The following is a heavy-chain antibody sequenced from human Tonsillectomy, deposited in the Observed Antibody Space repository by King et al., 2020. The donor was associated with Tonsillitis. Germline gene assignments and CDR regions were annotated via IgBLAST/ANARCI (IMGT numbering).Heavy chain of an antibody. CDR1: GFTFTSSA. Sequence: QLVQSGPEVKKPGTSVKVSCKASGFTFTSSAMQWVRQARGQRLEWIGWIVVGSGNTNYAQKFQERVTITRDMSTSTAYMELGSLRSEDTAGYYCAAGLGSYLVNWFDPWGQGTLVTVSS. CDR2: IVVGSGNT. CDR3: AAGLGSYLVNWFDP. J-gene: IGHJ5*02. D-gene: IGHD3-16*02. V-gene: IGHV1-58*02.